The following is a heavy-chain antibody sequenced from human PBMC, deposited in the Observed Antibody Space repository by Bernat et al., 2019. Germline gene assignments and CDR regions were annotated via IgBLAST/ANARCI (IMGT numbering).Heavy chain of an antibody. Sequence: QVQLVESGGGVVQPGRSLRLSCAASGFTFSSYGMHWVRQAPGKGLEWVAVIWYDGSNNYYADSVNGRFTISGDNSKNTLYLKMNSLRAEDTAVYYCARPRGGDYDEAGFAEYFQHWGQGTLVTVSS. V-gene: IGHV3-33*01. J-gene: IGHJ1*01. CDR1: GFTFSSYG. D-gene: IGHD4-17*01. CDR2: IWYDGSNN. CDR3: ARPRGGDYDEAGFAEYFQH.